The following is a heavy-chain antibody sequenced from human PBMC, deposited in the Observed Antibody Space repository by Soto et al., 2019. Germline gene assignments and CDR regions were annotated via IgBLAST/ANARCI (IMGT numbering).Heavy chain of an antibody. CDR1: GGSICSSSYY. D-gene: IGHD2-15*01. CDR2: IYYSGST. V-gene: IGHV4-39*01. Sequence: SETLSLTCTVSGGSICSSSYYWGWIRQPPGKGLEWIGSIYYSGSTYYNPSLKSRVTISVDTSKNQFSLKLSSVTAADTAVYYCARGYCSGGSCYRYWGQGSQVTDSS. CDR3: ARGYCSGGSCYRY. J-gene: IGHJ4*02.